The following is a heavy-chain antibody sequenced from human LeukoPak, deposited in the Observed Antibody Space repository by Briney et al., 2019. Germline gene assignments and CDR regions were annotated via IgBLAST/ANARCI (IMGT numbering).Heavy chain of an antibody. V-gene: IGHV4-34*01. CDR2: INHSEST. D-gene: IGHD3-3*01. Sequence: SETLSLTCAVSGGSFIGYYWSWIRQPPGKGPWRIGEINHSESTKYNPSLKSRVTISVDTSKNQFSLKLSSVTAADTAVYYCARGYDFWSLKQKRRDDIWGQGTMVTVSS. CDR3: ARGYDFWSLKQKRRDDI. CDR1: GGSFIGYY. J-gene: IGHJ3*02.